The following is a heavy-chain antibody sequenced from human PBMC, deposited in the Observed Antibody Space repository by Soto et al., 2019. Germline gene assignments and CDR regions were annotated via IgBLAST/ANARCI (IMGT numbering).Heavy chain of an antibody. V-gene: IGHV3-21*01. CDR2: ISSSSSYI. CDR1: GFTFSSYS. CDR3: ASDPRQWNYYYGMDV. Sequence: EVQLVESGGGLVKPGGSLRLSCAASGFTFSSYSMNWVRQAPGKGLEWVSSISSSSSYIYYADSVKGRFTISRDNAKNSLYLQMNSLRAEDTAVYYCASDPRQWNYYYGMDVWGQGTTVTVSS. J-gene: IGHJ6*02. D-gene: IGHD1-1*01.